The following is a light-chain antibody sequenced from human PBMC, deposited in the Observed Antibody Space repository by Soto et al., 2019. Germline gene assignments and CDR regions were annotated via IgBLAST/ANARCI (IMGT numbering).Light chain of an antibody. CDR1: QSVSSD. J-gene: IGKJ2*01. CDR2: GAS. V-gene: IGKV3-15*01. Sequence: EIEMTQSPATLSVSPGERATLSCRASQSVSSDLAWYQQKPGQATRLLIYGASARATGIPARFSGSGSGTEFTLTISSLQSEDFAVYYCQQYNNWPPYTFGQGTKLEIK. CDR3: QQYNNWPPYT.